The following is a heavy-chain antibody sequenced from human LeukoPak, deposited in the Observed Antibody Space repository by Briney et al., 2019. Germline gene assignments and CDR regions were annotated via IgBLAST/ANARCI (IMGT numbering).Heavy chain of an antibody. J-gene: IGHJ4*02. Sequence: GGSLRLSCAPSGFTFSSYAMHWVRQAPRKGLEWVAVISYDGSNKYYADSVKGRFTLSRDNSQNTLYLQMNTLRAEDTRLYYSARDDIVVVVAATPAVDYWGQGTLVTVSS. D-gene: IGHD2-15*01. CDR3: ARDDIVVVVAATPAVDY. CDR2: ISYDGSNK. V-gene: IGHV3-30-3*01. CDR1: GFTFSSYA.